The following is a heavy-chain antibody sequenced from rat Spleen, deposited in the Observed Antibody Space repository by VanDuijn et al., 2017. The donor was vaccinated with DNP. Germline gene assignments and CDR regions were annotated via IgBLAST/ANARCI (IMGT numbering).Heavy chain of an antibody. Sequence: EVQLKESGPGLVQPSQTLSLICTVSGFSLTDYSVHWVRQPPGKGLEWVGVLWSGGTTAYNSALKSRLSISRDTSKSQVFLKMNSLKTEDTAIYHCTRDGSPYYRSSMDVMDAWGQGASVTVSS. J-gene: IGHJ4*01. CDR3: TRDGSPYYRSSMDVMDA. V-gene: IGHV2S63*01. D-gene: IGHD1-2*01. CDR2: LWSGGTT. CDR1: GFSLTDYS.